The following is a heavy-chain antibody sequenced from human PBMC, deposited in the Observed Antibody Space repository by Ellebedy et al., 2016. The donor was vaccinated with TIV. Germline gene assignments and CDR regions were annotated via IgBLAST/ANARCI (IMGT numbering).Heavy chain of an antibody. Sequence: GSLRLXCTVSGGSISSSSYYWGWIRQPPGKGLEWIGSIYYSGSTYYNPSLKSRVTISVDTSKNQFSLKLSSVTAADTAVYYCARDPPSSGWYPYFDYWGQGTLVTVSS. D-gene: IGHD6-19*01. CDR1: GGSISSSSYY. CDR3: ARDPPSSGWYPYFDY. CDR2: IYYSGST. J-gene: IGHJ4*02. V-gene: IGHV4-39*07.